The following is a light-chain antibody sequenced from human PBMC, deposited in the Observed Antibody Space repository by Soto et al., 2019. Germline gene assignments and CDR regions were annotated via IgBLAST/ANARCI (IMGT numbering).Light chain of an antibody. Sequence: DIQLTQSPSFLSACVGDRVSITCRASQDISSYLAWYQQKPGKAPKLLIYAASTLQSGVPSRFSGSGSGTEFTLTISSLQPEDFATYYCQQLNSYPLTFGPGTKVDIK. CDR1: QDISSY. V-gene: IGKV1-9*01. CDR3: QQLNSYPLT. CDR2: AAS. J-gene: IGKJ3*01.